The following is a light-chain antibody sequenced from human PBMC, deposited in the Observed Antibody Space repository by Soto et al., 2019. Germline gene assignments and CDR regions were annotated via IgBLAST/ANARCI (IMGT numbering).Light chain of an antibody. Sequence: DIQMTQSPSTLSASVGDRVTITCRASQSISSWLAWYQQKPGKAPKLLIYDASSLESGVPSRFSGSGSGTEFTLTISSLQPXDFATYYCQQYNTYSRTFGQGTKVDIK. CDR1: QSISSW. CDR3: QQYNTYSRT. J-gene: IGKJ1*01. CDR2: DAS. V-gene: IGKV1-5*01.